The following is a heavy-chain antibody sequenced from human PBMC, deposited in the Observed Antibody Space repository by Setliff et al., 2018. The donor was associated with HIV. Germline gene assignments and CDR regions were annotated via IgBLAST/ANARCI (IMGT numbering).Heavy chain of an antibody. CDR3: ARDPLVTTRNIAARREAFDF. J-gene: IGHJ3*01. V-gene: IGHV3-74*01. CDR2: IDGDGSNT. CDR1: GFTFRNYW. D-gene: IGHD6-6*01. Sequence: PGGSLRLSCAASGFTFRNYWMHWVRQAPGKGLVWVSRIDGDGSNTYYADSVKGRFTISRDNSKNTLYLQMNSLRAEDTAVYYCARDPLVTTRNIAARREAFDFWGQGTMVTVSS.